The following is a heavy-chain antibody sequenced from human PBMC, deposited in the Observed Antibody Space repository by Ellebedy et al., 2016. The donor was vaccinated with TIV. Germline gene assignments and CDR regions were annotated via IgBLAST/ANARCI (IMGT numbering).Heavy chain of an antibody. CDR1: GGSIRSYY. J-gene: IGHJ4*02. D-gene: IGHD4-17*01. CDR3: ARGVTTIGS. Sequence: SETLSLTCSVSGGSIRSYYWSWFRQPPGKGLEWIGYIYYSGSTNYIPSLKSRVTISADTSKNQVSLKLTSVTAADTAVYYCARGVTTIGSWGQGTLVTVSS. CDR2: IYYSGST. V-gene: IGHV4-59*01.